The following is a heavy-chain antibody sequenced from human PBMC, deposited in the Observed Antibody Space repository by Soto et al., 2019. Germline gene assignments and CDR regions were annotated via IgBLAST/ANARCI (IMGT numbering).Heavy chain of an antibody. V-gene: IGHV1-18*01. Sequence: ASVKVSCKASGYTFTSYGISWVRQAPGQGLEWMGWISAYNGNTNYAQKLQGRVTMTTDTSTSTAYMELRSLRPDDTAVYYCAKNMTTVTTRRNPPYYYYGMDVWGQGTTVTVSS. J-gene: IGHJ6*02. D-gene: IGHD4-17*01. CDR3: AKNMTTVTTRRNPPYYYYGMDV. CDR2: ISAYNGNT. CDR1: GYTFTSYG.